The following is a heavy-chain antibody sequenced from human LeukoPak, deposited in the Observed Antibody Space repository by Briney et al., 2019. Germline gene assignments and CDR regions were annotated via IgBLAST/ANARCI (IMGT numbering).Heavy chain of an antibody. Sequence: SETLSLTCTVSGYSISSGYYWGWIRQPPGKGLEWIGSIYHSGSTYYNPSLKSRVTISVDTSKNQFSLKLSSVTAADTAVYYCARGKVGATRGDPDYWGQGTLVTVSS. CDR3: ARGKVGATRGDPDY. V-gene: IGHV4-38-2*02. J-gene: IGHJ4*02. D-gene: IGHD1-26*01. CDR2: IYHSGST. CDR1: GYSISSGYY.